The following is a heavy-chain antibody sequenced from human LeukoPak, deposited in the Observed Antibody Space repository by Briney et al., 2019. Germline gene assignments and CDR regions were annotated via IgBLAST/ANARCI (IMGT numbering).Heavy chain of an antibody. V-gene: IGHV3-21*01. D-gene: IGHD3-22*01. J-gene: IGHJ4*02. CDR2: ITTSSAYI. CDR1: GFSFSATS. CDR3: AREIRYYDSSGLTSFDY. Sequence: GGSLRLSCAASGFSFSATSMNWVRQAPGKGLEWVSSITTSSAYIFYADSVKGRFTISRDDAKNSLYLQMNSLRAEDTAVYYCAREIRYYDSSGLTSFDYWGQGTLVTVSS.